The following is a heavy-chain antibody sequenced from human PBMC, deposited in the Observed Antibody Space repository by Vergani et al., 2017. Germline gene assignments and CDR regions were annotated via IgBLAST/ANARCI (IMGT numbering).Heavy chain of an antibody. Sequence: QVQLVESGGGVVQRGGSLRLSCATSGFTLSNYDMQWIRQGPGRGLEFVAFIQFDGSNQYYADSVQGRFTHSRDFSKNTLYLQMNSLRTDDTATYYCAKHFSGWGIDYWGQGTQVIVSS. V-gene: IGHV3-30*02. CDR2: IQFDGSNQ. CDR1: GFTLSNYD. J-gene: IGHJ4*02. D-gene: IGHD6-19*01. CDR3: AKHFSGWGIDY.